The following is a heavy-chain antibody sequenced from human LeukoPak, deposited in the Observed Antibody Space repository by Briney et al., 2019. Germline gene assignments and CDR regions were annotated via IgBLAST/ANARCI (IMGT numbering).Heavy chain of an antibody. CDR1: GYTFTGYY. Sequence: AASVKVSSKASGYTFTGYYMHWVRQAPGQGLEWMGWINPNSGGTNYAQKFQGRVTMTRDTSISTAYMELSRLRSDDTAVYYCARLGSSTVTTDYFDYWGQGTLVTVSS. V-gene: IGHV1-2*02. CDR3: ARLGSSTVTTDYFDY. CDR2: INPNSGGT. J-gene: IGHJ4*02. D-gene: IGHD4-17*01.